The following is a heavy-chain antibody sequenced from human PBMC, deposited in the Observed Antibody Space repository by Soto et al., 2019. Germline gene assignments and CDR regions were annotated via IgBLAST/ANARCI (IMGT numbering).Heavy chain of an antibody. Sequence: PSETLSLTCTVSGGSISSSSYYWGWIRQPPGKGLEWVGSVYYSGSTYYNPSLKSRVTISVDTSKNQFSLKLSSVTAADTAVYYCARSIPMVRGVIIDYYYYHYMDVWGLGTTVTVSS. J-gene: IGHJ6*03. CDR3: ARSIPMVRGVIIDYYYYHYMDV. CDR2: VYYSGST. CDR1: GGSISSSSYY. D-gene: IGHD3-10*01. V-gene: IGHV4-39*01.